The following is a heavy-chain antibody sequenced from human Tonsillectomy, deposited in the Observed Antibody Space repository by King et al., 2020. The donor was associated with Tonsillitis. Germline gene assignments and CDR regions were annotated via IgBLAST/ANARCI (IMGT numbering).Heavy chain of an antibody. CDR1: GYTFTGYF. D-gene: IGHD3-22*01. J-gene: IGHJ4*02. CDR2: INPNSGGT. CDR3: AKYHYDSSGFGD. Sequence: VQLVESGAEVKKPGASVKVSCKASGYTFTGYFIHWVRQAPGQGLEWMGWINPNSGGTNYAQKFQGRVIMTSDTSISTAYMELNRLRSDDTAVYYCAKYHYDSSGFGDWGQGTLVIVSS. V-gene: IGHV1-2*02.